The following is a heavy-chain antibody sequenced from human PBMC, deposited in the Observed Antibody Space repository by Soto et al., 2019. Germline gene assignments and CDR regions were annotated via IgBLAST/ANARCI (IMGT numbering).Heavy chain of an antibody. Sequence: QVQLVQSGAEVKKPGSSVRVSCQASGGTFSTYAFNWVRQAPGQGLEWMGGIIPMYNKPNYAPNFLGRVTISADTSSSTAYMAPTPLRSEDTAVYFCARGNSGGYYYAMALWGQGTTVTVS. CDR2: IIPMYNKP. J-gene: IGHJ6*02. V-gene: IGHV1-69*06. CDR1: GGTFSTYA. CDR3: ARGNSGGYYYAMAL. D-gene: IGHD6-19*01.